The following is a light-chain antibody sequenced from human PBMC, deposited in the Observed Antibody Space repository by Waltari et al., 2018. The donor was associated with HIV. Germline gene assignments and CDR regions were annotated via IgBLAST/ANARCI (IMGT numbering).Light chain of an antibody. CDR2: RND. CDR3: AAWDDSLSAWV. Sequence: QSVLTQPPSASGTPGQRVSISCSGSSSNIGSHSVYWYQQLPGTAPKLLMYRNDERPSGVPERFSGSKSGTSASLAISGLRSEDEADYYCAAWDDSLSAWVFGGGTKLTVL. V-gene: IGLV1-47*01. CDR1: SSNIGSHS. J-gene: IGLJ3*02.